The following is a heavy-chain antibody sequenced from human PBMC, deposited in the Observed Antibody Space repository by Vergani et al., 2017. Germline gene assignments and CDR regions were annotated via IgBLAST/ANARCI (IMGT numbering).Heavy chain of an antibody. CDR1: GFTFSDYY. CDR2: INHSGST. J-gene: IGHJ1*01. Sequence: QVQLVESGGGLVKPGGSLRLSCAASGFTFSDYYWSWIRQPPGKGLEWIGEINHSGSTNYNPSLKSRVTISVDTSKNQFSLKLSSVTAADTAVYYCARGPGQQHWGQGTLVTVSS. CDR3: ARGPGQQH. V-gene: IGHV4-34*01.